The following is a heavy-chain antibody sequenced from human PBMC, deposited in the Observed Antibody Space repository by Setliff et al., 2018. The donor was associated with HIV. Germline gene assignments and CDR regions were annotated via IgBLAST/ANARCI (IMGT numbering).Heavy chain of an antibody. CDR2: VNTGNGNT. CDR1: GYTFTSYA. D-gene: IGHD5-12*01. J-gene: IGHJ5*02. CDR3: ARGRGYSGYDYSWFDP. V-gene: IGHV1-3*04. Sequence: GASVKVSCKASGYTFTSYAIHWVRQAPGQRLEWMGWVNTGNGNTKYSQKVQGRVTITRDTSASTAYMELSSLTSKDTAVYYCARGRGYSGYDYSWFDPWGQGTPVTVSS.